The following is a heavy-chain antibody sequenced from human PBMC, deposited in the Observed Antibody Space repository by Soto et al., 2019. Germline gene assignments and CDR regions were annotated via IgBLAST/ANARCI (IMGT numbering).Heavy chain of an antibody. CDR2: MQPRDGRT. D-gene: IGHD1-26*01. CDR3: ARGVTAGVDY. Sequence: QVQLVQSGAEVREPGASVKVSCKASGYSFSSLDINWVRQTTGQGLEWMGWMQPRDGRTGYAQKCQGRVTMNRDTSINTAYMELSSLTSDDTAFYYCARGVTAGVDYWGKGPLVTVSS. V-gene: IGHV1-8*01. CDR1: GYSFSSLD. J-gene: IGHJ4*02.